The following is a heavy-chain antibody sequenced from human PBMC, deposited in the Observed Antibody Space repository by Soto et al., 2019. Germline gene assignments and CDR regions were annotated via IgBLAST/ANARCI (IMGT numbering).Heavy chain of an antibody. J-gene: IGHJ6*02. CDR2: IRSKANSYAT. CDR3: TRPGYCSSTSCYRADV. V-gene: IGHV3-73*01. Sequence: GSLRLSCAASGXTFSGSAMHWVRQASGKGLEWVGRIRSKANSYATAYDASVKGRFTISRDDSKKKSYLQMNSLKTEDTAVYYCTRPGYCSSTSCYRADVWGQGTTVTVS. D-gene: IGHD2-2*02. CDR1: GXTFSGSA.